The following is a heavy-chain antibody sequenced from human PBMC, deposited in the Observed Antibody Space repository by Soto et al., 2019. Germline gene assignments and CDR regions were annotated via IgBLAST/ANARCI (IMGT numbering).Heavy chain of an antibody. J-gene: IGHJ4*02. CDR2: INPDSGGT. CDR1: GYIFLGYY. CDR3: ARDVALRSQSSRIDS. V-gene: IGHV1-2*02. D-gene: IGHD2-15*01. Sequence: ASVKVSCKASGYIFLGYYIHWVRQAPGQGLEWMGWINPDSGGTNYAQKFQGRVTMARDTSVNTTYMDLSSLRSDDTAVYYCARDVALRSQSSRIDSWGQGSRVTVSS.